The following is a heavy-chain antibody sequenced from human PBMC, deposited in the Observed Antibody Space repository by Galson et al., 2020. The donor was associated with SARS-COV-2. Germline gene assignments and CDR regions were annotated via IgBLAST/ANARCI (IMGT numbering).Heavy chain of an antibody. D-gene: IGHD3-10*01. CDR2: ISYDGSNK. V-gene: IGHV3-30-3*01. J-gene: IGHJ6*02. Sequence: GESLKISCAASGFTFSSYAMHWVRQAPGKGLEWVAVISYDGSNKYYADSVKGRFTISRDNSKNTLYLQMNSLRAEDTAVYYCARARGGGYYYGMDVWGQGTTATVSS. CDR1: GFTFSSYA. CDR3: ARARGGGYYYGMDV.